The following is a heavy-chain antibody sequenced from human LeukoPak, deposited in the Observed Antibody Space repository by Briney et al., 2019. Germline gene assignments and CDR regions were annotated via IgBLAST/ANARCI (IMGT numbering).Heavy chain of an antibody. CDR3: ARGGRSIRIDSEAPFDY. J-gene: IGHJ4*02. CDR1: GGSISSSSYY. Sequence: SETLSLTCTVSGGSISSSSYYWGWIRQPPGKGLEWIGSIYYSGSTYYNPSLKSRVTISVDTSKNQFSLKLSSVTAADTAVYYCARGGRSIRIDSEAPFDYWGQGTLVTVSS. V-gene: IGHV4-39*07. D-gene: IGHD3-16*01. CDR2: IYYSGST.